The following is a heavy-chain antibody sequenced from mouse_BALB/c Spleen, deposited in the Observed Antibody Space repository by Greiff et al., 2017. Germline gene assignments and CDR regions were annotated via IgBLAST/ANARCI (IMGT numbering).Heavy chain of an antibody. J-gene: IGHJ4*01. V-gene: IGHV2-9*02. CDR3: ARDRGTARAYYYAMDY. CDR1: GFSLTSYG. CDR2: IWAGGST. Sequence: QVQLKESGPGLVAPSQSLSITCTVSGFSLTSYGVHWVRQPPGKGLEWLGVIWAGGSTNYNSALMSRLSISKDNSKSQVFLKMNSLQTDDTPMYYCARDRGTARAYYYAMDYWGQGTSVTVSS. D-gene: IGHD3-2*01.